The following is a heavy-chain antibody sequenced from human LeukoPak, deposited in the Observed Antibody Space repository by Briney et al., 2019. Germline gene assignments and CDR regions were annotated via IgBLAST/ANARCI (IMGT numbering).Heavy chain of an antibody. CDR1: GIAFSTYA. CDR3: AREGPRRNYYFDY. CDR2: INHSGGT. Sequence: GSLRLSCAASGIAFSTYAMSWIRQPPGKGLEWIGEINHSGGTNYNPSLKSRVTISVDTSKNQLSLKLSSVTAADTAVYYCAREGPRRNYYFDYWGQGTLVTVSS. V-gene: IGHV4-34*01. J-gene: IGHJ4*02.